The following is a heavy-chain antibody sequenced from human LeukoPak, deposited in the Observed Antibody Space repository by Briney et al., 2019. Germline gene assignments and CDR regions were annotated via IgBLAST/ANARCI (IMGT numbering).Heavy chain of an antibody. CDR1: GGSISSYY. Sequence: SETLSLTCAVSGGSISSYYWSWIRQPAGKGLEWIGRIYPRVNTNYNPPLKSRVTISADTSKNQFSLKLSSVTAADTAVYYCARHLGSTSPFDYWGQGTLITVSS. D-gene: IGHD2-2*01. V-gene: IGHV4-4*07. CDR3: ARHLGSTSPFDY. J-gene: IGHJ4*02. CDR2: IYPRVNT.